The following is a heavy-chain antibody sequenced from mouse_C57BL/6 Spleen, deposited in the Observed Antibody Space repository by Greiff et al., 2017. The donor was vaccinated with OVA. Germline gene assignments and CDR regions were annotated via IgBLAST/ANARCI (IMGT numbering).Heavy chain of an antibody. V-gene: IGHV1-26*01. Sequence: EVQLQQSGPELVKPGASVKISCKASGYTFTDYYMNWVKQSHGKSLEWIGDINPNNGGTSYNEKFKGKATLTVDKSSSTAYMELRSLTYEDSAVYYCSRRVVDYYAMDYWGQGTSVTVSS. CDR2: INPNNGGT. CDR1: GYTFTDYY. J-gene: IGHJ4*01. D-gene: IGHD1-1*01. CDR3: SRRVVDYYAMDY.